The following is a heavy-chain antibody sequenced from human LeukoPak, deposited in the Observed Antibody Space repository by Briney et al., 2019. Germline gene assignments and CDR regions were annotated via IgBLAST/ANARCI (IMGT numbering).Heavy chain of an antibody. CDR2: FDPEDGET. V-gene: IGHV1-24*01. Sequence: ASVKVSCKVSGYTLTELSMHWVRQAPGKGLEWMGGFDPEDGETIYAQKFQGRVTMTEDASTDTAYMELSSLRSEDTAVYYCATGYDSSGSTFDYWGQGTLVTVSS. CDR1: GYTLTELS. J-gene: IGHJ4*02. D-gene: IGHD3-22*01. CDR3: ATGYDSSGSTFDY.